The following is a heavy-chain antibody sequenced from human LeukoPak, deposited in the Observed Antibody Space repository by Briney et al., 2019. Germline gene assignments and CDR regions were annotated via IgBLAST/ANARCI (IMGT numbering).Heavy chain of an antibody. CDR1: GGSFSGYY. Sequence: SETLSLTCAVYGGSFSGYYWSWIRQPPGKGLEWIGEINLSGSTNYNPSLKSRVTISVDTSKNQFSLKLSSVTAADTAVYYCARGPKRGYNVYYYYGMDVWGQGTTVTVSS. V-gene: IGHV4-34*01. CDR3: ARGPKRGYNVYYYYGMDV. J-gene: IGHJ6*02. D-gene: IGHD5-24*01. CDR2: INLSGST.